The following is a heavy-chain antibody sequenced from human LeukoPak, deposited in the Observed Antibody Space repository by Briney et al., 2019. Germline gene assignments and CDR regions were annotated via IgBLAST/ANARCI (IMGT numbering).Heavy chain of an antibody. CDR3: ARGLVWLAAAGTKGRAFDY. CDR2: INHSGST. CDR1: GGSFSGYY. D-gene: IGHD6-13*01. Sequence: PSETLSLTCAVYGGSFSGYYWSWIRQPPGKGPEWIGEINHSGSTNYNPSLKSRVTISVDTSKNQFSLKLSSVTAADTAVYYCARGLVWLAAAGTKGRAFDYWGQGTLVTVSS. V-gene: IGHV4-34*01. J-gene: IGHJ4*02.